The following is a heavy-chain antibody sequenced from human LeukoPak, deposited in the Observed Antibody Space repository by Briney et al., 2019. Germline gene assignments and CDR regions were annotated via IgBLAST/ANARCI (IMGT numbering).Heavy chain of an antibody. CDR2: ISAYNGNT. CDR1: GYTFTSYG. J-gene: IGHJ3*02. D-gene: IGHD3-22*01. CDR3: ARVSITSYYDSSGYSPADAFDI. Sequence: ASVKVSCKASGYTFTSYGISWVRQAPGQGLEWMGWISAYNGNTNYAQKLQGRVTMTTDTSTSTAYMELRSLRSDDTAVYYCARVSITSYYDSSGYSPADAFDIWGQGTMVTVSS. V-gene: IGHV1-18*01.